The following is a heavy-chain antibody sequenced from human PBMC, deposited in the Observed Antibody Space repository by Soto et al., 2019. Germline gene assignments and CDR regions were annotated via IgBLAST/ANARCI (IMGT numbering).Heavy chain of an antibody. V-gene: IGHV3-53*02. CDR2: ISGSGGST. J-gene: IGHJ4*02. CDR1: GFTVSSNY. D-gene: IGHD6-13*01. CDR3: ANVGSSWYFDY. Sequence: EVQLVETGGGLIQPGGSLRLSCAASGFTVSSNYMSWVRQAPGKGLEWVSVISGSGGSTYYADSVKGRFTISRDNSKNTLYLQMNSLRAEDTAVYYCANVGSSWYFDYWGQGTLVTVSS.